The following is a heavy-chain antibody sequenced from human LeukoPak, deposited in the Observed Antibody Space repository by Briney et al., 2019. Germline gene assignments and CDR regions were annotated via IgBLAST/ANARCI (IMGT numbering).Heavy chain of an antibody. CDR2: IWYDGSNK. CDR3: ARDRGYCSSTSCPLDY. J-gene: IGHJ4*02. Sequence: GGSLRLSCAASGFTFSSYGMHWVRQAPGKGLEWVAVIWYDGSNKYYADFVKGRFTISRDNSKNTLYLQMNSLRAEDTAVYYCARDRGYCSSTSCPLDYWGQGTLVTVSS. CDR1: GFTFSSYG. V-gene: IGHV3-33*01. D-gene: IGHD2-2*01.